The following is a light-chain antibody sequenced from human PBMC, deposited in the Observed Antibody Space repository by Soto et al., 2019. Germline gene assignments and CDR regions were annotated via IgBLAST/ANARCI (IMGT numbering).Light chain of an antibody. J-gene: IGKJ1*01. CDR2: DAS. Sequence: IGLTHSQGTLSLSPCERATLSCSASQTISSGFLAWYQQKVGQAPRLLIYDASNRATGVPDRFSGSGSGTDFSLTISRLEPEDFAVYYCQQYGSSRRTFGQGTKVDIK. CDR1: QTISSGF. V-gene: IGKV3-20*01. CDR3: QQYGSSRRT.